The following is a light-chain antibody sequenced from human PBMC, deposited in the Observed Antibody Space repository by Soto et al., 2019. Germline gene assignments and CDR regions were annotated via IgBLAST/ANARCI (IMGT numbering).Light chain of an antibody. CDR2: LGG. J-gene: IGKJ4*01. CDR1: QSLLYRDGYNY. Sequence: DIVMTQSPLSLPVTPGEPASISCRSSQSLLYRDGYNYLEWYVQKPGQSPQLLVYLGGNRASGVPDRFSGSGSGTDFTLEISRVVAEDVGVYYCMQVLQTPLTFGGGTKVEIK. CDR3: MQVLQTPLT. V-gene: IGKV2-28*01.